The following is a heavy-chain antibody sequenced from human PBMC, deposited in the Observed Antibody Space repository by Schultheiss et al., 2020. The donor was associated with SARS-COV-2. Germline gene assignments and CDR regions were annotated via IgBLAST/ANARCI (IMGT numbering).Heavy chain of an antibody. D-gene: IGHD6-6*01. J-gene: IGHJ6*02. CDR3: AREWDSSSSQYYYYGMDV. Sequence: SETLSLTCAVSGGSISSSNWWSWVRQPPGKGLEWIGEINHSGSTNYNPSLKSRVTISVDTSKNQFSLKLSSVTAADTAVYYCAREWDSSSSQYYYYGMDVWGQGTTVTVSS. V-gene: IGHV4-4*02. CDR2: INHSGST. CDR1: GGSISSSNW.